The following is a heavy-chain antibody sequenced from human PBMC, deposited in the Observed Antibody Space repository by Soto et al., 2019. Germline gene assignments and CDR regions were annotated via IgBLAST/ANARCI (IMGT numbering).Heavy chain of an antibody. CDR1: GYTFTSYG. Sequence: ASVKVSCKASGYTFTSYGISWVRQAPGQGLEWMGWISAYNGNTNYAQKLQGRVTMTTDTSTSTAYMELRSLRSDDTAVYYCASDYDFWSGYLGRYYYYDMGVWGQGTTVTVSS. V-gene: IGHV1-18*01. D-gene: IGHD3-3*01. CDR3: ASDYDFWSGYLGRYYYYDMGV. CDR2: ISAYNGNT. J-gene: IGHJ6*02.